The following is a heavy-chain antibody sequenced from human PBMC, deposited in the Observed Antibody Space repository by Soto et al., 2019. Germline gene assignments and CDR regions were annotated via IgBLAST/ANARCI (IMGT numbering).Heavy chain of an antibody. CDR3: AGGGGYSNYLDY. CDR2: IYYSGST. Sequence: SETLSLTCTVSGGSISSGDYYWSWIRQPPGKGLEWIGYIYYSGSTYYNPSLKSRVTISVDTSKNQFSLKLSSVTAADTAVYYCAGGGGYSNYLDYWGQGTLVTVS. V-gene: IGHV4-30-4*01. D-gene: IGHD5-18*01. CDR1: GGSISSGDYY. J-gene: IGHJ4*02.